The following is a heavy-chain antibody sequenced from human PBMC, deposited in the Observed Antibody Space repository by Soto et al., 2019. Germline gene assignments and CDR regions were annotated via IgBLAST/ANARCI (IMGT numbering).Heavy chain of an antibody. Sequence: QVQLVESGGGVVQPGRSLRLSCAASGFTFSSYGMHWVRQAPGKGLEWVAVIWYDGSNKYYADSVKDRFTISRDNSKNTLYLQMNSLRAEDTAVYYCARGDFWSGYYRGWFDPWGQGTLVTVSS. CDR1: GFTFSSYG. J-gene: IGHJ5*02. D-gene: IGHD3-3*01. V-gene: IGHV3-33*01. CDR2: IWYDGSNK. CDR3: ARGDFWSGYYRGWFDP.